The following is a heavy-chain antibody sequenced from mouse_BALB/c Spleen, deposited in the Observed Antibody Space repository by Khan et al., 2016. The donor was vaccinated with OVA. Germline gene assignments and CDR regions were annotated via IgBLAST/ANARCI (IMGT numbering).Heavy chain of an antibody. V-gene: IGHV1S135*01. CDR3: AKSGYGNYGHYFDY. Sequence: VQLKQSGPELEKPGASVKISCKASGYSFTGYNMNWVKQNNGQNLEWIGNIDPYYGDTTYNPNFKGKATLTVDKSSNNAYMHLNSLTSEDSAVYYCAKSGYGNYGHYFDYWGQGTTLTVSS. D-gene: IGHD2-1*01. CDR1: GYSFTGYN. J-gene: IGHJ2*01. CDR2: IDPYYGDT.